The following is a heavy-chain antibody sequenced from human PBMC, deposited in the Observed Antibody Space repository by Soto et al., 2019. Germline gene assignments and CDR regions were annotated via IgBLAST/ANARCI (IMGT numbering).Heavy chain of an antibody. V-gene: IGHV4-39*01. Sequence: QMQLQESGPGLLKPSETLSLTSTVSGGSISSSSYYWGWIGQPPGQGMEWLGTIYSLGNTYYNPSLKSRVTISVDKSKSQLFLKLSSVTAPDTAVYYCARQIYDSSGYYYAYWGQGTLVTVSS. J-gene: IGHJ4*02. CDR1: GGSISSSSYY. CDR3: ARQIYDSSGYYYAY. D-gene: IGHD3-22*01. CDR2: IYSLGNT.